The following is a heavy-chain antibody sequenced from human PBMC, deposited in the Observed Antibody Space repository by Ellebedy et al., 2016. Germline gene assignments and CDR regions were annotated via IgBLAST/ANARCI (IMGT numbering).Heavy chain of an antibody. D-gene: IGHD1-26*01. CDR2: IIPIIGSR. CDR1: GGTFSGSA. J-gene: IGHJ4*02. CDR3: ARDPERRIVGAGFDY. V-gene: IGHV1-69*06. Sequence: ASVKASCKTFGGTFSGSAISWVRQAPGQGLEWMGGIIPIIGSRNYAQKFRGRVTFTADTSTITAYMELSSLTFEDTAVYYCARDPERRIVGAGFDYWGQGTMVAVS.